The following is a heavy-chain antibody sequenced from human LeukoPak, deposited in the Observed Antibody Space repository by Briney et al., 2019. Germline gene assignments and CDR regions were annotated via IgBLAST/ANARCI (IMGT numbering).Heavy chain of an antibody. CDR2: ISGSGGST. CDR1: GFTFSSYG. D-gene: IGHD3-10*01. CDR3: AKVTRITMVRGVNWFDP. V-gene: IGHV3-23*01. J-gene: IGHJ5*02. Sequence: HPGGTLRLSCAASGFTFSSYGMSWVRQAPGKGLEWVSAISGSGGSTYYADSVKGRFTISRDNSKNTLYLQMNSLRAEDTAVYYCAKVTRITMVRGVNWFDPWGQGALVTVSS.